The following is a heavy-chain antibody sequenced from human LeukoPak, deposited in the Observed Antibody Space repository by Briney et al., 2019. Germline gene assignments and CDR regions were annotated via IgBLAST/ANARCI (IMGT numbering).Heavy chain of an antibody. CDR2: INPHSGGT. Sequence: ASVKVSCKASGFSFTDYYMHWVRQAPGQGLEWMGYINPHSGGTGSPQKFQGRVTMTTDTSISAAYMELSSLISDDTAMYYCVREGNELLSKNFDYWGQGTLVTVSS. CDR1: GFSFTDYY. CDR3: VREGNELLSKNFDY. V-gene: IGHV1-2*02. D-gene: IGHD2-21*02. J-gene: IGHJ4*02.